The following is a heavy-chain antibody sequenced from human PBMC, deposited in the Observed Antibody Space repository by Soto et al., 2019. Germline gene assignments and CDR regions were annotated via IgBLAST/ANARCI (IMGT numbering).Heavy chain of an antibody. CDR1: GLTSGPYG. Sequence: GGSLRLSCAASGLTSGPYGMTWVRQAPGRGLEWVSTISGSGVSTHYAESVQGRFTISRDNAKNTMYLQMNSLRAEDTAVYYCAIDATPRDFVFIHYFDSWGQGSLVTVSS. D-gene: IGHD3-10*02. J-gene: IGHJ4*02. CDR2: ISGSGVST. CDR3: AIDATPRDFVFIHYFDS. V-gene: IGHV3-23*01.